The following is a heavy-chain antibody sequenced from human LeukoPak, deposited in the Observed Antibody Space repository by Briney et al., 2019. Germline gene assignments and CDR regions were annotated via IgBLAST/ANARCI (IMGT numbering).Heavy chain of an antibody. CDR1: GLTFSSSA. CDR3: AKRVPGTGAYYFDH. D-gene: IGHD6-19*01. CDR2: SGTGGGT. Sequence: GGSLRLSCAASGLTFSSSAMSWVRQAPGKGLEWVSTSGTGGGTYYADSVRGRFSISRDNSKNTLYLQMNSLRAEDTAVYYCAKRVPGTGAYYFDHWGQGTLVTVSS. V-gene: IGHV3-23*01. J-gene: IGHJ4*02.